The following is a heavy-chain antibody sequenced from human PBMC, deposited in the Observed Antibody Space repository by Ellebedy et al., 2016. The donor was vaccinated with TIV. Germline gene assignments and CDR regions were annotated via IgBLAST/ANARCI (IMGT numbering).Heavy chain of an antibody. V-gene: IGHV1-46*01. CDR2: IDPGGGST. Sequence: ASVKVSXXASGYTFSSHYINWVRQATGQGLEWMGIIDPGGGSTSYAQKLQGRVTMTTDTSTSTAYMELRSLRSDDTAVYYCSRVFGRYYFDSSAYWSFDDWGQGTLVTVSS. CDR1: GYTFSSHY. CDR3: SRVFGRYYFDSSAYWSFDD. D-gene: IGHD3-22*01. J-gene: IGHJ4*02.